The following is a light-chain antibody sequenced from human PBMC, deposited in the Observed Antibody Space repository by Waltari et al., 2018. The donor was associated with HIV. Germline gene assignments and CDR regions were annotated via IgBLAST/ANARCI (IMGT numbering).Light chain of an antibody. CDR2: GNT. J-gene: IGLJ7*01. V-gene: IGLV1-40*01. CDR1: RSNIGAGYD. CDR3: QSYDRSLSGGV. Sequence: QSVLTQPPSVSGAPGQTVTISCTRRRSNIGAGYDIHWYQHLPGRAPKLLIYGNTNRPSGVPDRFSGSQSGTSASRVITGLQAEDEADYYCQSYDRSLSGGVFGGGTRLTVL.